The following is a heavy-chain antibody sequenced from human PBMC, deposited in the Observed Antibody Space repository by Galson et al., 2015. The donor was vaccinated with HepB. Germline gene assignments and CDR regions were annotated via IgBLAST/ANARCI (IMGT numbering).Heavy chain of an antibody. CDR1: GFTFSTYG. D-gene: IGHD2-2*01. J-gene: IGHJ6*02. Sequence: LRLSCAASGFTFSTYGMHWVRQAPGKGLEWVAVISYGGSNKYYADSVKGRFTISRDNSKNTLYLQMNSLRAEDTAVYYCAKAANIVVVPDARAYYYYGMDVWGQGTTVTVSS. CDR2: ISYGGSNK. CDR3: AKAANIVVVPDARAYYYYGMDV. V-gene: IGHV3-30*18.